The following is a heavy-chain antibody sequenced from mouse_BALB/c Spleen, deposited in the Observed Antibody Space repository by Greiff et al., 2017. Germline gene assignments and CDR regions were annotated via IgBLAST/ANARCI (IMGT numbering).Heavy chain of an antibody. D-gene: IGHD1-1*01. Sequence: EVMLVESGGGLVQPGGSRKLSCAASGFTFSSFGMHWVRQAPEKGLEWVAYISSGSSTIYYADTVKGRFTISRDNPKNTLFLQMTSLRSEDTAMYYCARGANYYGSSYDYWGQGTTLTVSS. V-gene: IGHV5-17*02. CDR1: GFTFSSFG. CDR2: ISSGSSTI. J-gene: IGHJ2*01. CDR3: ARGANYYGSSYDY.